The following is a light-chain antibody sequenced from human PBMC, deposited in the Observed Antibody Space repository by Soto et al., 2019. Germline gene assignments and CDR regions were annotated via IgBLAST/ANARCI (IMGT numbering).Light chain of an antibody. V-gene: IGLV6-57*04. CDR3: QSYDSSNKNVV. J-gene: IGLJ2*01. CDR2: EDN. CDR1: SGSIASNY. Sequence: NFVLTQPHSVSESPGKTVTISCTRSSGSIASNYVQWYQQRPGSAPTTVIYEDNQRPSGVPDRFSGSIDSSSNSASLTISGLKTEDEADYYCQSYDSSNKNVVFGGGTKVTVL.